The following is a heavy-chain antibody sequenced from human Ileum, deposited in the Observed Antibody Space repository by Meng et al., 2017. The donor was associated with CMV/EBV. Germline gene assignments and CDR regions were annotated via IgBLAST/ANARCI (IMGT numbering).Heavy chain of an antibody. CDR2: ISAYNGNT. D-gene: IGHD2-2*02. CDR1: GYTFTSYG. CDR3: ARMYCSSTSCYMLDY. V-gene: IGHV1-18*01. J-gene: IGHJ4*02. Sequence: ASVKVSCKASGYTFTSYGISWVRQAPGQGLEWMGWISAYNGNTNYAQKLQGRVTMTTDTSTSTAYMELRSLRSDDTAVYYCARMYCSSTSCYMLDYWVQGTLVTVSS.